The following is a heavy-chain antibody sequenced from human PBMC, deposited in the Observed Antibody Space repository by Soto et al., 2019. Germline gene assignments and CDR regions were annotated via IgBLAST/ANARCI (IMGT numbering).Heavy chain of an antibody. Sequence: SETLSLTCAVSGYSISSGYYWAWIRQPPERGLEWFGSISHSGSTYYNPSLKSRVTISVHTSKNQFSLDLTSVTAADTAIYYCARVHISGHGVDYWGQGTLVTVSS. CDR2: ISHSGST. CDR3: ARVHISGHGVDY. J-gene: IGHJ4*02. D-gene: IGHD5-12*01. V-gene: IGHV4-38-2*01. CDR1: GYSISSGYY.